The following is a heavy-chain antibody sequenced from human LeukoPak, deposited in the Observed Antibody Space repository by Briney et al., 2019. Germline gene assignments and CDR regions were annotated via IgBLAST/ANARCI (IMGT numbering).Heavy chain of an antibody. J-gene: IGHJ4*02. V-gene: IGHV4-34*01. Sequence: PSETLSLTCAVYGGSFSGYYWSWIRQPPGKGLEWIGEINLSGSTNYNPSPKSRVTISVDTSKNQFSLKLSSVTAADTAVYYCASLFYYDSSGYYWDFDYWGQGTLVTVSS. CDR1: GGSFSGYY. CDR2: INLSGST. D-gene: IGHD3-22*01. CDR3: ASLFYYDSSGYYWDFDY.